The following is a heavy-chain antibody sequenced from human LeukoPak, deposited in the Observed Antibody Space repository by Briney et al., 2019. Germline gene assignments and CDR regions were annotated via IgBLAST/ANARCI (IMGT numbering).Heavy chain of an antibody. CDR1: GLTFSSYW. CDR3: ATGTGTYGY. CDR2: IKQDGSEK. V-gene: IGHV3-7*04. Sequence: GGSLRLSCVASGLTFSSYWMTWVRQAPGEGLEWVANIKQDGSEKYYVDSVKGRFTISRDNAKNSLYLEMNSLRVEGTAVYYCATGTGTYGYWGQGTLVTVSS. J-gene: IGHJ4*02. D-gene: IGHD1-26*01.